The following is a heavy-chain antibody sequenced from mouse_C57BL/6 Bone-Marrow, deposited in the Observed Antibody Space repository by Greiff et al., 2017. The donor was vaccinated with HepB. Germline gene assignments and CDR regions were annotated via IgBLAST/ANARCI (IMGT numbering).Heavy chain of an antibody. V-gene: IGHV5-9-1*02. CDR1: GFTFSSYA. Sequence: EVQRVESGEGLVKPGGSLKLSCAASGFTFSSYAMSWVRQTPEKRLEWVAYISSGGDYIYYADTVKGRFTISRDNARNTLYLQMSSLKSEDTAMYYCTRDRGAYGSSYFYYAMDYWGQGTSVTVSS. CDR2: ISSGGDYI. CDR3: TRDRGAYGSSYFYYAMDY. J-gene: IGHJ4*01. D-gene: IGHD1-1*01.